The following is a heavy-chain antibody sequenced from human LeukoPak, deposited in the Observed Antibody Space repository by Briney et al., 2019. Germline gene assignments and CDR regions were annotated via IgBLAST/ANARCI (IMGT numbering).Heavy chain of an antibody. CDR2: ISSSSSYI. CDR1: GFTFSSYS. V-gene: IGHV3-21*01. D-gene: IGHD3-9*01. Sequence: GGSLRLSCAASGFTFSSYSMNWVRQAPGKGLEWVSSISSSSSYIYYADSVKGRFTISRDNAKNSLYPQMNSLRAEDTAVYYCARGLGYFDWLLSYYFDYWGQGTLVTVSS. J-gene: IGHJ4*02. CDR3: ARGLGYFDWLLSYYFDY.